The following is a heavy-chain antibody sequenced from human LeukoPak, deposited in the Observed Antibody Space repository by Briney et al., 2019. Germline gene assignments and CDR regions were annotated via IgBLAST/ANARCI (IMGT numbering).Heavy chain of an antibody. D-gene: IGHD1-26*01. V-gene: IGHV1-69*05. J-gene: IGHJ6*02. Sequence: ASVKVSCKASGGTFSSYAIGWVRQAPGQGLEWMGGIIPIFGTANYAQKFQGRVTMTRDTSTSTVYMEVSSLRSEDTAVYYCARDGQVGATDGYGMDVWGQGTTVTVSS. CDR2: IIPIFGTA. CDR3: ARDGQVGATDGYGMDV. CDR1: GGTFSSYA.